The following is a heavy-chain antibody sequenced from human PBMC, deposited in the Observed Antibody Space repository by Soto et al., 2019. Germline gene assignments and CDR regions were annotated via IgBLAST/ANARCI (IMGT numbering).Heavy chain of an antibody. CDR3: ANDQDKGGAVYYFDY. CDR2: ISYDGSNK. Sequence: QVQLVESGGGVVQPGRSLRLSCAASGFTFSSYGMHWVRQAPGKGLGWVAVISYDGSNKYHAESVKGRFTISRDNSRNTLFRQMNSLRAEDTAVYYCANDQDKGGAVYYFDYWGQGTLVTVSS. D-gene: IGHD1-26*01. J-gene: IGHJ4*02. CDR1: GFTFSSYG. V-gene: IGHV3-30*18.